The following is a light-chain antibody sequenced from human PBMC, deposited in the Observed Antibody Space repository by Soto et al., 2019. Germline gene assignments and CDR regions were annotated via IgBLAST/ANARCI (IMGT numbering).Light chain of an antibody. Sequence: QSVLTQPASVSGSPGQSITISCTGTSSDVGGYIYVSWYQQHPGKAPKLMIYDVTSRPSGVSYRFSGSKSGNTASLTISGLQAEDEADYYCSSYTTSSSYVFGTETKVTVL. CDR2: DVT. CDR1: SSDVGGYIY. J-gene: IGLJ1*01. V-gene: IGLV2-14*01. CDR3: SSYTTSSSYV.